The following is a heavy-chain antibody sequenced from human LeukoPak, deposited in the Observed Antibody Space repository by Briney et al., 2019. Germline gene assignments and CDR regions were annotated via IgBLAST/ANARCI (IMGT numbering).Heavy chain of an antibody. CDR2: IKQDGSEK. CDR3: AREPPYYYDSSGYQDY. Sequence: GGSLRLSCAASGFIFSSYWMSWVRQAPGEGLEWVANIKQDGSEKYYVDSVKGRFTISRDNAKNSLYLQMNSLRAEDTAVYYCAREPPYYYDSSGYQDYWGQGTLVTVSS. V-gene: IGHV3-7*01. CDR1: GFIFSSYW. D-gene: IGHD3-22*01. J-gene: IGHJ4*02.